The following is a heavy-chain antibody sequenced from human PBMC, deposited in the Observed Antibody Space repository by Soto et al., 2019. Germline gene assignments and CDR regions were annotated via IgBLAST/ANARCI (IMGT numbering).Heavy chain of an antibody. CDR1: GYTFTSYY. CDR3: ARDLPPSDY. J-gene: IGHJ4*02. D-gene: IGHD3-10*01. Sequence: QVQLVQSGAEVKKPGASVKVSCKASGYTFTSYYISWVRQAPGQGLEWMGGISAYNGNTNYAQKXXXXXXXXXXXXXXXXXXXXXXXXXXXXXXYYCARDLPPSDYWGQGTLVTVSS. CDR2: ISAYNGNT. V-gene: IGHV1-18*01.